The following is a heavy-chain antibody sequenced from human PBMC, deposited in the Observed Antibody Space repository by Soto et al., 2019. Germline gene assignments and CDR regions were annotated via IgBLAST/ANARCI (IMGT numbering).Heavy chain of an antibody. V-gene: IGHV2-5*02. CDR2: IYWDDDK. CDR3: ARDSSGYYGFDY. Sequence: QITLKESGPTLVKPTQTLTLTCTFSGFSLSTSGVGVGWIRPPPGRPLEWLALIYWDDDKRYSPSLKSRLTITKDTSKKQEVLTMTNMDPVDTATYFCARDSSGYYGFDYWGQGTLVTVSS. D-gene: IGHD3-22*01. J-gene: IGHJ4*02. CDR1: GFSLSTSGVG.